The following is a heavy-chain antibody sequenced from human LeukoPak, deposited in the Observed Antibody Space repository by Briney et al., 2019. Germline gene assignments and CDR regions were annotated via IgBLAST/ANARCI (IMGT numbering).Heavy chain of an antibody. J-gene: IGHJ4*02. D-gene: IGHD3-9*01. CDR2: INSDGSST. CDR1: GFTFSSYW. V-gene: IGHV3-74*01. Sequence: GGSLRLSCAASGFTFSSYWMHWVRQAPGKGLVWVSRINSDGSSTSYADSVKGRFTISRDNAKNTLYLPMNSLRAEDTAVYYCAREDKYYDILTGSLNLAPFDYWGQGTLVTVSS. CDR3: AREDKYYDILTGSLNLAPFDY.